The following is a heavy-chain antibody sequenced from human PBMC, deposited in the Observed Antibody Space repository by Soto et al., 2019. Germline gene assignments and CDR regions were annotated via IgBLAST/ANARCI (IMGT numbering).Heavy chain of an antibody. V-gene: IGHV4-39*02. CDR2: IYYGGSS. D-gene: IGHD3-3*01. CDR1: SAPVSSTTYT. J-gene: IGHJ3*02. CDR3: ARDSPYDFWSGYTNAFDI. Sequence: PSETLSLTCTVSSAPVSSTTYTWGWIRQPPGKGLEWVASIYYGGSSYYNPSLNSRVTVSVDTSKNQFSLKMTSVTAADTSVYYCARDSPYDFWSGYTNAFDIWGQGTMVT.